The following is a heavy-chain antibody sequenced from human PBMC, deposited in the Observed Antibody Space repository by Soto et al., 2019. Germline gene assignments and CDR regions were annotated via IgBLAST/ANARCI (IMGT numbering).Heavy chain of an antibody. CDR3: AKDGPEPWYYYDSSGYYPRLPYFDY. D-gene: IGHD3-22*01. CDR2: ISYDGSNK. Sequence: GGAPRLSFAAPGFTFSSYCMHWVRQAPGKGLGWVAVISYDGSNKYYADSVKGRFTISRDNSKNTLYLQMNSLRAEDTAVCYCAKDGPEPWYYYDSSGYYPRLPYFDYWGQGT. CDR1: GFTFSSYC. V-gene: IGHV3-30*18. J-gene: IGHJ4*02.